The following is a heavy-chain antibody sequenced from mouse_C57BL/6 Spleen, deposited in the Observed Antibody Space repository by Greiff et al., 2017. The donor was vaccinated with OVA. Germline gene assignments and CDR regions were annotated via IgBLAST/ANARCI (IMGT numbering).Heavy chain of an antibody. CDR1: GYTFTSYW. V-gene: IGHV1-55*01. J-gene: IGHJ2*01. CDR2: IYPGSGST. D-gene: IGHD2-4*01. Sequence: VQLQQSGAELVKPGASVKMSCKASGYTFTSYWITWVKQRPGQGLEWIGDIYPGSGSTNYNEKFKSKATMTVDTSSSTAYMQLSSLTSEDSAVYYCAPYDDGRGFDYWGQGTTLTVSS. CDR3: APYDDGRGFDY.